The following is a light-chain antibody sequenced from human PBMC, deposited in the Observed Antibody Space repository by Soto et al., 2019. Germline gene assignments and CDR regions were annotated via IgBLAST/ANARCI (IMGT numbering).Light chain of an antibody. CDR2: EGS. CDR3: CSYAGSSTFV. Sequence: QSVLTQPASVSGSPGQSITISCTGTSSDVGSYNLVSWHQQHPGKAPKLMIYEGSKRPSGVSNRFSGSKSGNTASLTISGLQAEDEADYYCCSYAGSSTFVFGGGTQLTVL. J-gene: IGLJ2*01. CDR1: SSDVGSYNL. V-gene: IGLV2-23*03.